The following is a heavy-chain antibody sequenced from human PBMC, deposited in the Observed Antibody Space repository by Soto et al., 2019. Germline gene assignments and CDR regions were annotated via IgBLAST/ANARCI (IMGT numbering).Heavy chain of an antibody. CDR3: ARDRGDYIWGSYRYHDY. D-gene: IGHD3-16*02. CDR2: ISSSGSTI. J-gene: IGHJ4*02. V-gene: IGHV3-11*01. Sequence: GSLILSCAASGFTFSDYYMSWIRQAPGKGLEWVSYISSSGSTIYYADSVKGRFTISRDNAKNSLYLQMNSLRAEGTAVYYCARDRGDYIWGSYRYHDYWGQGTLVTVS. CDR1: GFTFSDYY.